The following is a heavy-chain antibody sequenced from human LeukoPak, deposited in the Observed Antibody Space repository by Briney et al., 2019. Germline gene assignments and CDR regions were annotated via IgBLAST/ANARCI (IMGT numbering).Heavy chain of an antibody. Sequence: SETLSLTCTVSGGSISSYQWSWIRQPPGKGLEWIGNIYYSGSANYNPSLKSRVIISVDTSKNQFSLKLSSVTAADTAVYYCARDSYYYDSSGYWFDPWGQGTLVTVSS. V-gene: IGHV4-59*01. D-gene: IGHD3-22*01. J-gene: IGHJ5*02. CDR3: ARDSYYYDSSGYWFDP. CDR1: GGSISSYQ. CDR2: IYYSGSA.